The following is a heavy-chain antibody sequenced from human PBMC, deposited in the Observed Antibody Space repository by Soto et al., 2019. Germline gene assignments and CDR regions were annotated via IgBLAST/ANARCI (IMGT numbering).Heavy chain of an antibody. Sequence: GGSLSLSCTASGFTFSDYGMHWVRQAPCKGLGWVALISHDGSNKYYADSVKGRFTISRDNSKNTLYLQMISLRAEDTTIDYCAKDPPVQGRAGSLSSWGQGTMVTVSS. D-gene: IGHD1-1*01. J-gene: IGHJ5*02. CDR2: ISHDGSNK. V-gene: IGHV3-30*18. CDR3: AKDPPVQGRAGSLSS. CDR1: GFTFSDYG.